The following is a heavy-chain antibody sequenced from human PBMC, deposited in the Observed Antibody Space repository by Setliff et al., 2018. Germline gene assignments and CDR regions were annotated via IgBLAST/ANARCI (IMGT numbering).Heavy chain of an antibody. J-gene: IGHJ4*02. D-gene: IGHD6-19*01. CDR2: MNPNSGNT. CDR1: GGTFSSYA. V-gene: IGHV1-8*02. CDR3: AFNSGWYGYYFDY. Sequence: ASVKVSCKASGGTFSSYAISWVRQATGQGLEWMGWMNPNSGNTGYAQKFQGRVTMTEDTSTDTAYMELSSLRSEDTAVYYCAFNSGWYGYYFDYWGQGTLVTVSS.